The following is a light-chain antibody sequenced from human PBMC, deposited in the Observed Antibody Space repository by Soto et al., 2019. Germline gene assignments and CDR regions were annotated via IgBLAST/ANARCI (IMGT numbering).Light chain of an antibody. CDR2: GAS. V-gene: IGKV3-15*01. J-gene: IGKJ1*01. Sequence: EIILTQSPVTLSVSPGERATLSCRASQSVGSNLTWYQQKPGQAPRLLIYGASTRATGVPPRFSGSGSGTEFTLTISSLQSEDFAVYYCQKFNKWPWTFGQGTKVEIK. CDR1: QSVGSN. CDR3: QKFNKWPWT.